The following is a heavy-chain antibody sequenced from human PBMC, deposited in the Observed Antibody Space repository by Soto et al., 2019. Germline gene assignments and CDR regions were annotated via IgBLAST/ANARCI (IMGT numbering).Heavy chain of an antibody. CDR2: ISYDGSNK. D-gene: IGHD6-19*01. Sequence: VRLSCASSGFTFSSYGMHWVRQAPGKGLEWVAVISYDGSNKYYADSVKGRFTISRDNSKNSLYLQMNSLRAGDTAVYYCARSNSSGWYYFDDWGQGTLVTVSS. V-gene: IGHV3-30*03. J-gene: IGHJ4*02. CDR1: GFTFSSYG. CDR3: ARSNSSGWYYFDD.